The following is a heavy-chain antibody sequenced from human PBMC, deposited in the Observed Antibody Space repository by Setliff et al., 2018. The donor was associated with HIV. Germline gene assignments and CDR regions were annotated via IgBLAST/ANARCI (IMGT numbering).Heavy chain of an antibody. CDR3: ARHVDYFDSSGNDAFDI. D-gene: IGHD3-22*01. V-gene: IGHV4-39*01. CDR1: GGSISSSSYY. CDR2: IYYSGST. J-gene: IGHJ3*02. Sequence: SETLSLTCTVSGGSISSSSYYWGWIRQPPGKGLEWIGSIYYSGSTYYDPSLKSRVTISVDTSKNQFSLKLSSVTAADTAAYYCARHVDYFDSSGNDAFDIWGQGTMVTVSS.